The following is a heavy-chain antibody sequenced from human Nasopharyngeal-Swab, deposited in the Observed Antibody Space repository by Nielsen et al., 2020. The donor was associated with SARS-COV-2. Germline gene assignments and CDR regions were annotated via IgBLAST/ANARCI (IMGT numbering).Heavy chain of an antibody. CDR3: ARGLGRLSQNDY. D-gene: IGHD3-16*02. CDR1: GYTFTSYD. J-gene: IGHJ4*02. CDR2: MNPNRGNT. Sequence: ASVKASCKASGYTFTSYDINWVRQATGQGLEWMGWMNPNRGNTGYAQKFQGRVTMTRNTSISTAYMELSSLRSEDTAVYYCARGLGRLSQNDYWGQGTLVTVSS. V-gene: IGHV1-8*01.